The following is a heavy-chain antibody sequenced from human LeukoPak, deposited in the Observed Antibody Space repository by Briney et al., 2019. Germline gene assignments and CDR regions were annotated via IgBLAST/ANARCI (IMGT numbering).Heavy chain of an antibody. V-gene: IGHV3-48*02. J-gene: IGHJ6*02. CDR3: ARDHYKREGYCSSTSCYSYYYGMDV. CDR2: ISSSSSTI. Sequence: PGGSLRLSCAASGFTFSSYSMNWVRQAPGKGLEWGSYISSSSSTIYYADSVKGRFTISRDNAKNSLYLQMNSLRDEDTAVYYCARDHYKREGYCSSTSCYSYYYGMDVWGQGTTVTVSS. D-gene: IGHD2-2*02. CDR1: GFTFSSYS.